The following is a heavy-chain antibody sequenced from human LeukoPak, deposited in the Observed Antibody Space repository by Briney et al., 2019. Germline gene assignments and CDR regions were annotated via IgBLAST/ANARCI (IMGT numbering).Heavy chain of an antibody. J-gene: IGHJ3*02. D-gene: IGHD3-3*01. Sequence: PSETLSLTCTVSGGSISSSSYYWGWIRQPPGKGLEWIGNFYYNGSTYYNPSLKTRVTMSVDTPKNQFSLKLSSVTAADTAVYYCASHFERTTIFGVLIRDAFDIWGQGTMVTVSS. CDR3: ASHFERTTIFGVLIRDAFDI. CDR2: FYYNGST. V-gene: IGHV4-39*01. CDR1: GGSISSSSYY.